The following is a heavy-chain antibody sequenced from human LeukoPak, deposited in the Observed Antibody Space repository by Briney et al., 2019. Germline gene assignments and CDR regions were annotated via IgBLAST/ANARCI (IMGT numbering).Heavy chain of an antibody. J-gene: IGHJ6*01. V-gene: IGHV1-8*01. CDR1: GYTFTSYD. Sequence: ASVKVSCKASGYTFTSYDIIWVRQATGQGLEWMGWMNSNSGNTGYAQKFQGRVTMTRNTSISTAYMELSSLRSEDTAVYYCARGPSGYYYYYGMDVWGQGTTVTVSS. D-gene: IGHD1-26*01. CDR3: ARGPSGYYYYYGMDV. CDR2: MNSNSGNT.